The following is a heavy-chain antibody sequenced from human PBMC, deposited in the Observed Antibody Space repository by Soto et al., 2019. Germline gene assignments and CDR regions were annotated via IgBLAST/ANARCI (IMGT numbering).Heavy chain of an antibody. Sequence: SVKVSCKASGGTFSNYSINWVRQAPGQGLEWMGGIIPIFDTTRFAQKFQGRVTITADESTSTAYMQLSSLRSEDTAVYYCARDVVVGVLDTIRGVACFDPWGQGTLVTV. CDR3: ARDVVVGVLDTIRGVACFDP. D-gene: IGHD2-15*01. CDR2: IIPIFDTT. CDR1: GGTFSNYS. V-gene: IGHV1-69*13. J-gene: IGHJ5*02.